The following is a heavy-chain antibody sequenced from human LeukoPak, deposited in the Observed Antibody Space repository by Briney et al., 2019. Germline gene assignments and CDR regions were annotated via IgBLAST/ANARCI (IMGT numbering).Heavy chain of an antibody. D-gene: IGHD1-26*01. J-gene: IGHJ4*02. CDR3: ARSSGSYSMAFDY. V-gene: IGHV1-69*05. CDR1: GGTFSSYA. CDR2: IIPIFGTA. Sequence: SVKVSCKASGGTFSSYAISWVRQAPGQGLEWMGGIIPIFGTANYAQKFQGRVTITTDESTSTAYMELSSLRSEDTAVYYCARSSGSYSMAFDYWGQGTLVTVSS.